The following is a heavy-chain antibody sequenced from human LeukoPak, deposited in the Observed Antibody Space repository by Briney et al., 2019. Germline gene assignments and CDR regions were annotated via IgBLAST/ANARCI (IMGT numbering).Heavy chain of an antibody. J-gene: IGHJ4*02. Sequence: GASVKVSCKASGYTFTSYDINWVRQATGQGLEWMGWMNPNSGNTGYAQKFQGRVTMTRNTSISTACMELSSLRSEDTAVYYCARGIYCSSTSCYTGFDYWGQGTLVTVSS. V-gene: IGHV1-8*01. CDR3: ARGIYCSSTSCYTGFDY. CDR2: MNPNSGNT. D-gene: IGHD2-2*02. CDR1: GYTFTSYD.